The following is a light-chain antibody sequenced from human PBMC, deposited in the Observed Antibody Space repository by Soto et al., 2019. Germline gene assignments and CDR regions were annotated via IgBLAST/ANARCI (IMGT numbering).Light chain of an antibody. CDR2: GAS. J-gene: IGKJ1*01. CDR3: QQYKVWPRT. V-gene: IGKV3-15*01. CDR1: QSVSSN. Sequence: EIVMTQSPATLSVSPGERATLSCRASQSVSSNLAWYQQKPGQAPRLLIYGASTRATGIPARFSGSGSGTEFTLTISSLQAEDFAVYYCQQYKVWPRTVGQGAKV.